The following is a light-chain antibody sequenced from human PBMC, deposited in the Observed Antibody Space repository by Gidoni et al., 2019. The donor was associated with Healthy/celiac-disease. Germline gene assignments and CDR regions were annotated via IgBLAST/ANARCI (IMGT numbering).Light chain of an antibody. Sequence: DFQMNQSPSSLSASVGDRVTLTCRASQGISNYVAWYQQKPGKVPKLLIYGASTWQSGVPSRFSGSGSGTDFTLIISSLQPEDVATYYCQKYNSALTTFGQGTKVEIK. CDR2: GAS. CDR1: QGISNY. J-gene: IGKJ1*01. CDR3: QKYNSALTT. V-gene: IGKV1-27*01.